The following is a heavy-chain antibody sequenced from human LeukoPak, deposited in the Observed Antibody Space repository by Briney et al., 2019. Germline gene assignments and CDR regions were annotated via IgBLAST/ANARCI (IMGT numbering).Heavy chain of an antibody. V-gene: IGHV3-48*01. CDR3: AKLHDFWSGYYN. D-gene: IGHD3-3*01. CDR2: ISSSSSTI. Sequence: GGSLRLSCAASGFTFSSYSMNWVRQAPGKGLEWVSYISSSSSTIYYADSVKGRFTISRDNSKNTLYLQMNSLRAEDTAVYYCAKLHDFWSGYYNWGQGTLVTVSS. J-gene: IGHJ4*02. CDR1: GFTFSSYS.